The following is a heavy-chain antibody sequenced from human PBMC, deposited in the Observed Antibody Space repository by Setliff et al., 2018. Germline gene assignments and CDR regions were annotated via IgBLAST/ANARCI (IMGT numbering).Heavy chain of an antibody. V-gene: IGHV1-2*02. J-gene: IGHJ4*02. CDR3: ARDLRAATATGEYYFDF. D-gene: IGHD6-13*01. Sequence: EASVKVSCKASGYTFTDYYIQWVRQAPGQGLEWMGWINPNTGSTYYRQRFQGRVTMTRDTSISTAYMDVNRLKSDDTAVYYCARDLRAATATGEYYFDFWGQGTLVTVSS. CDR1: GYTFTDYY. CDR2: INPNTGST.